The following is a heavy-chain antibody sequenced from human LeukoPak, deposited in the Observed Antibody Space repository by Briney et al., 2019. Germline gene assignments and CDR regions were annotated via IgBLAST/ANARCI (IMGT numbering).Heavy chain of an antibody. CDR3: ARGDSGSYFSAFDI. Sequence: RPGGSLRLSCAASGFTFDDYGMSWVRQAPGKGLEWVSGINWNGGSTGYADSVKGRFTISRDNAKNSLYLQMNSLRAEDTALYYCARGDSGSYFSAFDIWGQGTMVTVSS. D-gene: IGHD1-26*01. CDR2: INWNGGST. J-gene: IGHJ3*02. V-gene: IGHV3-20*04. CDR1: GFTFDDYG.